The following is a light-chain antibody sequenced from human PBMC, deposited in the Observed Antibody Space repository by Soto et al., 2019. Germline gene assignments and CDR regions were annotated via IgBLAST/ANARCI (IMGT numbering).Light chain of an antibody. Sequence: ENVMTQSPSTLSGSPGERATLSCRASQSIDTYLAWYQKKPGQPPSLLIYGASTRATGIPDRFSGSGSGTDFTLTISRLEPEDFALYYCQHYYGTSPIAFGQGTRLEIK. CDR3: QHYYGTSPIA. CDR2: GAS. J-gene: IGKJ5*01. CDR1: QSIDTY. V-gene: IGKV3-15*01.